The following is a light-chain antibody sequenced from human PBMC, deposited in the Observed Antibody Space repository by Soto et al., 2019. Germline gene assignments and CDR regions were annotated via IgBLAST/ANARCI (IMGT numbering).Light chain of an antibody. CDR2: DAS. CDR1: QSVAVG. Sequence: DIRMTQSPSTLSASVGDRVTISCRASQSVAVGLAWYHQKPGKAPNLLIYDASSLESGVPSRFSGSGSGTEFTLTISNLQPDDFATYYCLQYSSSPWTFGQGTKIEIK. CDR3: LQYSSSPWT. V-gene: IGKV1-5*01. J-gene: IGKJ1*01.